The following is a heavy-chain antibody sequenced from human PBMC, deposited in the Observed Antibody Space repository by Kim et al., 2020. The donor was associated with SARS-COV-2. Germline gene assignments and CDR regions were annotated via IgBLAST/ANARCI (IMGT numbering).Heavy chain of an antibody. CDR1: GITFNNYY. J-gene: IGHJ4*02. V-gene: IGHV1-46*02. Sequence: ASVKVSCKASGITFNNYYVHWVRQAPGQGLEWMGIISPDSGSTNIIEKYEGRVTMTRDTSSDTVYMEVSSLISDDTAVYYCARAWVRDGFDYWGQGTPVT. CDR3: ARAWVRDGFDY. CDR2: ISPDSGST. D-gene: IGHD1-26*01.